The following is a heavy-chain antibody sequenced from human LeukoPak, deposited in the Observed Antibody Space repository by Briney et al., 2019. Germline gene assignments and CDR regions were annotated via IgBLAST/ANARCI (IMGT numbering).Heavy chain of an antibody. J-gene: IGHJ4*02. CDR3: ARESGYAVGDF. D-gene: IGHD5-12*01. CDR2: IYSGGST. V-gene: IGHV3-53*01. Sequence: GGSLRLSCAASGFTVSSNYMSWVRQAPGKGLEWVSAIYSGGSTYYADSVKGRFIISKDISKNTLFLQMNNLRADDTAVYYCARESGYAVGDFWGRGTLVTVSS. CDR1: GFTVSSNY.